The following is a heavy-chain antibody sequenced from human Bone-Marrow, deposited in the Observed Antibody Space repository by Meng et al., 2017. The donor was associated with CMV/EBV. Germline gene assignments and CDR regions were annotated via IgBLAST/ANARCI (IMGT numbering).Heavy chain of an antibody. CDR1: GFTFSSYG. D-gene: IGHD2-2*01. V-gene: IGHV3-30*02. Sequence: GESLKISCAASGFTFSSYGMHWVRQAPGKGLEWVAFIRYDGSNKYYADSVKGRFTISRDNSKNTLYLQMNSLRAEDTAVYYCARNFRMYPYYYYYGMDVWGQGTTVTVSS. CDR3: ARNFRMYPYYYYYGMDV. J-gene: IGHJ6*02. CDR2: IRYDGSNK.